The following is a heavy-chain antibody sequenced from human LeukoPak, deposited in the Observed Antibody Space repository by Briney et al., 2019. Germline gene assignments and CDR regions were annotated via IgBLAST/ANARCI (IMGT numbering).Heavy chain of an antibody. CDR2: INPNSGGT. CDR1: GYTFTGYY. D-gene: IGHD4-17*01. J-gene: IGHJ3*02. Sequence: ASVKVSCKASGYTFTGYYMHWVRQAPGQGLEWMGRINPNSGGTNYAQKFQGRVTMTRDTSISTAYMELSRLRSDDTAVYYCARDRPTVTTYDAFDIWGQGTMVTVSS. CDR3: ARDRPTVTTYDAFDI. V-gene: IGHV1-2*06.